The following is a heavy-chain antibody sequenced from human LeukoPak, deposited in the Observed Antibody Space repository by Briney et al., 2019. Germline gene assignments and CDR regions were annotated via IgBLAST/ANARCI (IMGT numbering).Heavy chain of an antibody. V-gene: IGHV4-4*07. D-gene: IGHD3-10*01. CDR3: ARDRGYYGSGSPRSYMDV. Sequence: SETLSLTCTVSGGSISSYYWSWIRQPAGKGLEWIGRIYTSGSTNYNPSLKSRVTMSVDTSKNQFSLKLSSVTAADTAVYYCARDRGYYGSGSPRSYMDVWGKGTTVTVSS. CDR1: GGSISSYY. J-gene: IGHJ6*03. CDR2: IYTSGST.